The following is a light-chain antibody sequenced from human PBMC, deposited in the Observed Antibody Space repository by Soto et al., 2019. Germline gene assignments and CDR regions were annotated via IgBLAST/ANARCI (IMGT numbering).Light chain of an antibody. J-gene: IGLJ2*01. CDR1: SSNIGPGYD. Sequence: QSVLTQQPSVSGAPGQRVTISCTGSSSNIGPGYDVHWYQQLPGTAPKVLIYGNNNRPSGVPDRFSGSKSGTSASLTITGLQAEDEGDYYCQSYDSSLRVVVFGGGTQLTVL. V-gene: IGLV1-40*01. CDR2: GNN. CDR3: QSYDSSLRVVV.